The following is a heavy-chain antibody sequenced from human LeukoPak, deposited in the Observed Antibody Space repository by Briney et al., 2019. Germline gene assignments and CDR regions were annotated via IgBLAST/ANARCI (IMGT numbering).Heavy chain of an antibody. CDR1: GGSFSGYY. D-gene: IGHD6-13*01. V-gene: IGHV4-34*01. CDR2: INHSGST. J-gene: IGHJ4*02. Sequence: SETLSLTCAVYGGSFSGYYWSWIRQPPGKGPEWIGEINHSGSTNYNPSLKSRVTISVDTSKNQFSLKLSSVTAADTAVYYCARLSSSWYYFDYWGQGTLVTVSS. CDR3: ARLSSSWYYFDY.